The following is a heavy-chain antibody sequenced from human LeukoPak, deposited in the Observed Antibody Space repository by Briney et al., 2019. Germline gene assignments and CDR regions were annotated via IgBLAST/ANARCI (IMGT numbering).Heavy chain of an antibody. CDR1: GFTFNTYA. CDR2: LSSDGSNK. J-gene: IGHJ4*02. D-gene: IGHD6-6*01. V-gene: IGHV3-30*04. Sequence: GGSLRLSCAASGFTFNTYAVHWVRQAPGKGLEWVALLSSDGSNKYYADSVEGRFTISRDTSKSTLYLQMNSLRAEDTAVYYCAKALREQLVGNLDYWGQGTLVTVSS. CDR3: AKALREQLVGNLDY.